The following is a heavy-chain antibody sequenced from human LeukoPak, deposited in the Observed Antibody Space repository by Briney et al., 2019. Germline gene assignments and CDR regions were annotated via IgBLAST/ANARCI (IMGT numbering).Heavy chain of an antibody. J-gene: IGHJ5*02. CDR1: GFTFSSYA. D-gene: IGHD6-13*01. Sequence: GGSLRLSCAASGFTFSSYAMSWVRQAPGKGLEWVSTISGSGGSTYYADSVKGRFIISRDNSKNTLYLQMNSLRAEDTALYYCARGGQLVHNWFDPWGQGTLVTVSS. V-gene: IGHV3-23*01. CDR2: ISGSGGST. CDR3: ARGGQLVHNWFDP.